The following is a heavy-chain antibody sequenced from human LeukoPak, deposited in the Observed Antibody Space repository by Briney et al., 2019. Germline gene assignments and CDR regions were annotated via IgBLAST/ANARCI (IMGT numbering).Heavy chain of an antibody. CDR1: GFTFSDYY. D-gene: IGHD3-10*01. CDR3: ARDLYGSAPHGMDV. Sequence: GGSLRLSCAASGFTFSDYYMNWVPQAPGKGLEWVSSISSSSSYIYYADSVKGRFTISRDNAKNSLYLQMNSLRAEDTAVYYCARDLYGSAPHGMDVWGQGTTVTVSS. V-gene: IGHV3-21*01. J-gene: IGHJ6*02. CDR2: ISSSSSYI.